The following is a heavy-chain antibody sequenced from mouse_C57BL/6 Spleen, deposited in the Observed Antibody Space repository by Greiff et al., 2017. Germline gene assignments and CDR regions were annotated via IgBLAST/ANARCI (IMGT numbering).Heavy chain of an antibody. J-gene: IGHJ1*03. Sequence: EVQLVESGGGLVKPGGSLKLSCAASGFTFSSYAMSWVRQTPEKRLEWVATISDGGSYTYYPDNVKGRFTISRDNATNNLYLQMSHLKSEDTAMYYCARVYDYDDWYFDVWGKGTTVTVSS. CDR2: ISDGGSYT. CDR1: GFTFSSYA. D-gene: IGHD2-4*01. V-gene: IGHV5-4*01. CDR3: ARVYDYDDWYFDV.